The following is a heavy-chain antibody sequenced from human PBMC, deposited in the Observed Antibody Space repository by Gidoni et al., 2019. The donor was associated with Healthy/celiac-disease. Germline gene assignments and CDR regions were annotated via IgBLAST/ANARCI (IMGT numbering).Heavy chain of an antibody. CDR1: GFTFSSYG. CDR2: IWYDGSNK. J-gene: IGHJ6*02. CDR3: ARDQDAQGLYQLLSYYYYYGMDV. Sequence: QVQLVESGGGVVQPGRSLRLSCAASGFTFSSYGMLWVRQAPGKGLEWVAVIWYDGSNKYYADSVKGRFTISRDNSKNTLYLQMNSLRAEDTAVYYCARDQDAQGLYQLLSYYYYYGMDVWGQGTTVTVSS. D-gene: IGHD2-2*01. V-gene: IGHV3-33*08.